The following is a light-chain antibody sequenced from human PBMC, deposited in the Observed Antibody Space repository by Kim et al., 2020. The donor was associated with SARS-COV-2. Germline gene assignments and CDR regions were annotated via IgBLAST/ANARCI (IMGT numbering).Light chain of an antibody. CDR3: QQYDSHRT. CDR1: QSISSW. Sequence: SASVGARVTITCRASQSISSWLAWYQQKPGKAPKLLIYDASSLESGVPSRFSGSGSGTEFTLTISSLQPDDFATYYCQQYDSHRTFGQGTRVEIK. J-gene: IGKJ1*01. CDR2: DAS. V-gene: IGKV1-5*01.